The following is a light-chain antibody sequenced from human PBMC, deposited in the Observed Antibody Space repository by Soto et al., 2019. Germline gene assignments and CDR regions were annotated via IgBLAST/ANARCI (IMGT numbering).Light chain of an antibody. Sequence: EIVLTQSPATLSLSPGERATLSCRASQSVSSYLAWYQQKPGQAPRLLIYDASNRATGIPARFSGSGSGTDLTLTISSLEPEDFAVYYCQQRSNSPTFGQGTRLEIK. J-gene: IGKJ5*01. V-gene: IGKV3-11*01. CDR3: QQRSNSPT. CDR1: QSVSSY. CDR2: DAS.